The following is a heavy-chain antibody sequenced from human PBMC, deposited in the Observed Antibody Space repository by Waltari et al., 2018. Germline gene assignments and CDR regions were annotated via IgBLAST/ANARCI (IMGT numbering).Heavy chain of an antibody. CDR3: VRPPHCRGNTCTAL. CDR2: IYNSGTT. J-gene: IGHJ4*02. Sequence: QVYLQESGPGLVKPSESLSLTCTVSGASAKSTSYVWGWIRQPPGKGLEWLGSIYNSGTTSYNPSLKSRVTISVDASDKQFYLTLTSVTAADTAVYFCVRPPHCRGNTCTALWGQGALVTVSS. V-gene: IGHV4-39*01. D-gene: IGHD3-10*01. CDR1: GASAKSTSYV.